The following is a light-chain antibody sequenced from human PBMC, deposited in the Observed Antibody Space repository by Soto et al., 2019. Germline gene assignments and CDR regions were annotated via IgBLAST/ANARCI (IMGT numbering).Light chain of an antibody. CDR2: GAF. V-gene: IGKV3-11*01. J-gene: IGKJ5*01. CDR3: QQRNIWPPVT. CDR1: PSVTNY. Sequence: RSWLPGERATLSCRASPSVTNYLAWYQQKPGQPPRLLIYGAFNRAAGIPARFSGSGSGTDFTLTISSLEPEDSAVYYCQQRNIWPPVTFGQGTRLEIK.